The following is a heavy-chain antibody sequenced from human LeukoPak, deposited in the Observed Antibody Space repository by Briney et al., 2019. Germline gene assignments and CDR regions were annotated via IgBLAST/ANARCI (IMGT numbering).Heavy chain of an antibody. CDR2: IIPIFGTA. CDR3: ARTTVDYYYYGMDV. Sequence: SVKVSCKASGGTYIGYAISWVRQAPGQGLEWMGGIIPIFGTANYAQKFQGRVTITADESTSTAYMELSSLRSEDTAVYYCARTTVDYYYYGMDVWGQGTTVTVSS. J-gene: IGHJ6*02. D-gene: IGHD4-23*01. CDR1: GGTYIGYA. V-gene: IGHV1-69*13.